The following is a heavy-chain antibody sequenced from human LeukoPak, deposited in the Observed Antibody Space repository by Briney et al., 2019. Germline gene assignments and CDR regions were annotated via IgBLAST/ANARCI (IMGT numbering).Heavy chain of an antibody. V-gene: IGHV1-18*01. D-gene: IGHD3-22*01. CDR2: ISVYNGNT. Sequence: GASVKVSCKASGYIFTSYGISWVRQAPGQGLEWMGWISVYNGNTNYAQKFQGRITMTADTSTSTAYMELRNLRSDDTAVYFCARVQPHRVHYDNSDYPTRNDYWGQGTLVTVSS. CDR3: ARVQPHRVHYDNSDYPTRNDY. J-gene: IGHJ4*02. CDR1: GYIFTSYG.